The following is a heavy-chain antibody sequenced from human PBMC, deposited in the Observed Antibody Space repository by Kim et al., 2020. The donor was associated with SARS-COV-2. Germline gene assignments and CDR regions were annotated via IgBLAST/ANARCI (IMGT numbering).Heavy chain of an antibody. D-gene: IGHD5-12*01. CDR1: GGTFSSYA. V-gene: IGHV1-69*13. CDR2: IIPIFGTA. CDR3: ARVATEIGAFDI. J-gene: IGHJ3*02. Sequence: SVKVSCKASGGTFSSYAISWVRQAPGQGLEWMGGIIPIFGTANYAQKFQGRVTITADESTSTAYMELSSLRSEDTAVYYCARVATEIGAFDIWGQGTMVTVSS.